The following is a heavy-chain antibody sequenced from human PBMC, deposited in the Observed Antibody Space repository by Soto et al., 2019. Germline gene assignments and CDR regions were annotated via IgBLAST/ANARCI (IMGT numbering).Heavy chain of an antibody. V-gene: IGHV4-4*08. CDR1: GGSISSYF. CDR3: ARRSGAARAGGLDS. D-gene: IGHD1-26*01. J-gene: IGHJ5*01. Sequence: QVQLQESGPGLVKPSETLSLTCTISGGSISSYFWTWIRQPPGKGLEWSGYIYNSGTYYSPSLKRRGTISVATSETQFSLKVTSVTAADTAVYYCARRSGAARAGGLDSWGQEPWSP. CDR2: IYNSGT.